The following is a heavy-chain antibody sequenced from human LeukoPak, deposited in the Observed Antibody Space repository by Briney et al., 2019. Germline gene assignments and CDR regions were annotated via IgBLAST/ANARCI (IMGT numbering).Heavy chain of an antibody. D-gene: IGHD2-15*01. CDR2: ISSGSRYI. J-gene: IGHJ5*02. CDR3: AKCSGGNCYHSDDH. V-gene: IGHV3-21*01. Sequence: RGSLRLSCAASGFTLTSYVMSWVRQAPGKGLEWVSSISSGSRYIYYADSVKGRFTISRDNAKDSLYLQMNSLRAEDTAVYYCAKCSGGNCYHSDDHWGQGTLATVSP. CDR1: GFTLTSYV.